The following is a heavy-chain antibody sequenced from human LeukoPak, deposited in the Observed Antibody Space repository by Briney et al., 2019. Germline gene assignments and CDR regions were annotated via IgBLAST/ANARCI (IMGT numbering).Heavy chain of an antibody. CDR1: GFTFDDYA. D-gene: IGHD1-7*01. Sequence: GGSLRLSCAASGFTFDDYAMHWVRQAPGKGLEWVSGISWNSGNIGYADSVKGRFTISRDNAKNSLYLQMNSLRAEDTAVYYCARNNWNFGDAFDIWGQGTMVTVSS. CDR2: ISWNSGNI. V-gene: IGHV3-9*01. CDR3: ARNNWNFGDAFDI. J-gene: IGHJ3*02.